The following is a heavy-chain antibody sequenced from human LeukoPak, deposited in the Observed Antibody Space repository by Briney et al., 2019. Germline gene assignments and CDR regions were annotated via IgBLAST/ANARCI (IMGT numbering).Heavy chain of an antibody. CDR2: IYFTGST. V-gene: IGHV4-39*01. Sequence: SETLSLTCTVSGGSISSSNYYWGWIRQPPGEGLQWIGNIYFTGSTSYNPSLKSRVTISVDTSKNQFSLKLSSVTAADTAVYYCARQGRSGYDSYWFDPWGQGTLVTVSS. J-gene: IGHJ5*02. CDR1: GGSISSSNYY. D-gene: IGHD5-12*01. CDR3: ARQGRSGYDSYWFDP.